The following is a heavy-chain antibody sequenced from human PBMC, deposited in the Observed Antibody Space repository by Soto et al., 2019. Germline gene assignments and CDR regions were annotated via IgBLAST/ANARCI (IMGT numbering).Heavy chain of an antibody. CDR1: GGSFSGYY. J-gene: IGHJ4*02. Sequence: PSETLSLTCAVYGGSFSGYYWSWIRQPPEKGLEWIGEINHSGSTNYNPSLKSRVTISVDTSKNQFSLKLSSVTAADTAVYYCARVPACSGGSCSVDYWGQGTLVTVSS. CDR3: ARVPACSGGSCSVDY. CDR2: INHSGST. D-gene: IGHD2-15*01. V-gene: IGHV4-34*01.